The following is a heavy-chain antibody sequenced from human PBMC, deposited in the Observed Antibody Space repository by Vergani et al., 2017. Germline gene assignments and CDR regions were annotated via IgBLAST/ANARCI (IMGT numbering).Heavy chain of an antibody. CDR2: IYYSGST. D-gene: IGHD6-13*01. Sequence: QVQLQESGPGLVKPSETLSLTCTVSGGSISSHYWSWIRQPPGKGLEWIGYIYYSGSTNYNPSLKSRVTISVDTSKNQFSLKLSSVTAADTAVYYCARELAAAGHFDYWGQGTLVTVSS. CDR3: ARELAAAGHFDY. J-gene: IGHJ4*02. V-gene: IGHV4-59*11. CDR1: GGSISSHY.